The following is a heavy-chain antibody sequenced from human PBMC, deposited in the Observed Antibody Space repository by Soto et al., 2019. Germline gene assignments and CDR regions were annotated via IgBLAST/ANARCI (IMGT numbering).Heavy chain of an antibody. CDR3: GRSGVEGYYYYYMDV. D-gene: IGHD6-25*01. CDR2: ISGSGGSI. Sequence: GGSLRLSCAASGFTFSSYAMSWVRQAPGKGLEWVSTISGSGGSIYYADSVKGRFTISRDNSKNTLYLQMNSLRAEDTAVYYCGRSGVEGYYYYYMDVWGKGTTVTVSS. J-gene: IGHJ6*03. CDR1: GFTFSSYA. V-gene: IGHV3-23*01.